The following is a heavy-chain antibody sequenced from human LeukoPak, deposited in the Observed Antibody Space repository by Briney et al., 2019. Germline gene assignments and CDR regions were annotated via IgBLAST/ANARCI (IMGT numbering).Heavy chain of an antibody. J-gene: IGHJ4*02. V-gene: IGHV1-46*01. D-gene: IGHD6-6*01. Sequence: SVKVSCKASGYTFTSYGISWVRQAPGQGLEWMGIINPSGGSTSYAQKFQGRVTMTRDTSTSTVYMELSSLRSEDTAVYYCARTAGRTFDYWGQGTLVTVSS. CDR2: INPSGGST. CDR1: GYTFTSYG. CDR3: ARTAGRTFDY.